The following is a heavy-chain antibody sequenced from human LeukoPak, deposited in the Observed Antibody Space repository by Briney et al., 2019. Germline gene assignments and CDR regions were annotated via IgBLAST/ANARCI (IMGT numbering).Heavy chain of an antibody. V-gene: IGHV3-48*01. D-gene: IGHD3-10*01. J-gene: IGHJ6*02. CDR1: GFTFSSYS. Sequence: GGSLRLSCAGSGFTFSSYSMNWVRRAPGKGLEWVSYISSSSSTIYYADSVKGRFTISRDNAKNSLYLQMNSLRAEDTAVYYCARDCGSGSYFFYGMDVWGQGTTVTVSS. CDR2: ISSSSSTI. CDR3: ARDCGSGSYFFYGMDV.